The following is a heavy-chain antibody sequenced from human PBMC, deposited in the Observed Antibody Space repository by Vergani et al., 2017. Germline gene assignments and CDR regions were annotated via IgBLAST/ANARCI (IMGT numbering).Heavy chain of an antibody. V-gene: IGHV4-34*01. CDR3: ARVRGSYGDYVSWFDP. Sequence: QVQLQQWGAGLLKPSETLSLTCAVYGGSFSGYYWSWIRQPPGKGLEWIGEINHSGSTNYNPSLKSRVTISVDTSKNQFSLKLSSVTAADTAVYYCARVRGSYGDYVSWFDPWGQGTLVTVSS. CDR1: GGSFSGYY. J-gene: IGHJ5*02. CDR2: INHSGST. D-gene: IGHD4-17*01.